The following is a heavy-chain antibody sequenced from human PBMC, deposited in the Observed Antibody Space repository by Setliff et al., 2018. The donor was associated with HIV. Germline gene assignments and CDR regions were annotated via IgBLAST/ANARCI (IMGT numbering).Heavy chain of an antibody. CDR3: ARLPQD. J-gene: IGHJ4*02. V-gene: IGHV4-59*08. CDR1: GGSISNYY. CDR2: IYYSGST. Sequence: SETLSLTCTVSGGSISNYYWSWIRQPPGKGLEWIGYIYYSGSTTYNPSLESRVTISIDTSKNQFSLKLSSVTAEDTALYYCARLPQDWGQGTLVTVSS.